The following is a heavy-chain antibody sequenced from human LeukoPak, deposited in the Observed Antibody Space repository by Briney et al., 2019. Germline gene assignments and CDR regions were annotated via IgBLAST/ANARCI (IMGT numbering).Heavy chain of an antibody. CDR3: ARDDLQYSYGYYYYYMDV. D-gene: IGHD5-18*01. Sequence: GGSLRLSCVASGFTFSRHWMSWVRQAPGKGLEWVANIKRDGSEKNYVDSVKGRFTISRDNAKSSLYLQMNSLRAEDTAVYYCARDDLQYSYGYYYYYMDVWGKGTTVTVSS. J-gene: IGHJ6*03. CDR2: IKRDGSEK. CDR1: GFTFSRHW. V-gene: IGHV3-7*01.